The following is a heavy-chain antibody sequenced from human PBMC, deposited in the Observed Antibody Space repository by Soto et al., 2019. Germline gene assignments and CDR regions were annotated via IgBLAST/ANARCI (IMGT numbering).Heavy chain of an antibody. CDR3: AKDFDGGYYIDV. CDR2: ISWNSGSI. V-gene: IGHV3-9*01. CDR1: GFTFDDYA. D-gene: IGHD3-16*01. J-gene: IGHJ6*03. Sequence: EVQLVESGGGLVQPGRSLRLSCAASGFTFDDYAMHWVRQAPGKGLEWVSGISWNSGSIGYADSVKGRFTISRDNAKNSLYLQMNRLRAEDTALYYGAKDFDGGYYIDVWGKGTTVTVSS.